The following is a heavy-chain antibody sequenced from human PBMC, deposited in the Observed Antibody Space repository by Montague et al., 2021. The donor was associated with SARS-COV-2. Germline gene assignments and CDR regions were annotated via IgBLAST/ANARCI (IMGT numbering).Heavy chain of an antibody. CDR2: IYYSGST. D-gene: IGHD2-15*01. CDR1: GGSFSGGYY. Sequence: TLSLTCAVYGGSFSGGYYWSWIRQHPGKGLEWIGYIYYSGSTYYNPSLKSRVTISVDTSKNQFSLKLSSVTAADTAVYYCARDTGISGAFDIWGQGTMVTVSS. J-gene: IGHJ3*02. V-gene: IGHV4-31*11. CDR3: ARDTGISGAFDI.